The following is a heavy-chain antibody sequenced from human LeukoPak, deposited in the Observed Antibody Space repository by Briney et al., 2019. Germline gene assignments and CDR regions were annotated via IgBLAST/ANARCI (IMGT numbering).Heavy chain of an antibody. CDR1: GYTFTSYY. D-gene: IGHD3-9*01. CDR3: ARTYYDILTGYYTGFVY. V-gene: IGHV1-46*01. CDR2: INPSGGST. J-gene: IGHJ4*02. Sequence: GASVKVSCKASGYTFTSYYMHWVRQAPGQGLEWMGIINPSGGSTSYAQKFQGRVTMTRDTSTSTVYMELSSLRSEDTAVYYCARTYYDILTGYYTGFVYWGQGTLVTVSS.